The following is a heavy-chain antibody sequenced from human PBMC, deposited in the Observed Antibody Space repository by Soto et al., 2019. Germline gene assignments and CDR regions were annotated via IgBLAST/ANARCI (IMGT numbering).Heavy chain of an antibody. CDR1: GGSFSGYY. V-gene: IGHV4-34*01. J-gene: IGHJ5*02. Sequence: QVQLQQWGAGLLKPSETLSLTCAVYGGSFSGYYWSWIRQPPGKGLEWIGEINHSGSINYNSSLKSRITISVDTSKNQFSLTLSSLTDADTAVYYCARAPPRGLVRDWFDPWGQGTLVTVSS. D-gene: IGHD6-19*01. CDR2: INHSGSI. CDR3: ARAPPRGLVRDWFDP.